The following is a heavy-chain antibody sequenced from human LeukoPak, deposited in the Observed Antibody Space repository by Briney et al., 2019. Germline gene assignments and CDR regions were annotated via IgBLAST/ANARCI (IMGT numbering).Heavy chain of an antibody. D-gene: IGHD2-21*02. J-gene: IGHJ4*02. CDR1: GFTFSSYG. CDR3: AKDSSLISPHIVVVTGYFDY. CDR2: ISYDGSNK. V-gene: IGHV3-30*18. Sequence: GWSLRLSCAASGFTFSSYGMHWVRQAPGKGLEWVAVISYDGSNKYYADSVKGRFTISRDNSKNTLYLQMNSLRAEDTAVYYCAKDSSLISPHIVVVTGYFDYWGQGTLVTVSS.